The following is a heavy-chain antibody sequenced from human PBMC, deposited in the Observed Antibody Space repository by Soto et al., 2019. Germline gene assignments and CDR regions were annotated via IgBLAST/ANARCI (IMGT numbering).Heavy chain of an antibody. J-gene: IGHJ6*02. Sequence: SYTLSLTCTVSGGSFSSYCWSWIRQPPGQGLEWIGYIYNSGSTNYNPALKSRVTISADTSTNQFSLKLRSVSAADTAVYYCARTVDTTTDYYYYCMDVWGQGTTVTVSS. CDR1: GGSFSSYC. CDR2: IYNSGST. V-gene: IGHV4-59*01. D-gene: IGHD5-18*01. CDR3: ARTVDTTTDYYYYCMDV.